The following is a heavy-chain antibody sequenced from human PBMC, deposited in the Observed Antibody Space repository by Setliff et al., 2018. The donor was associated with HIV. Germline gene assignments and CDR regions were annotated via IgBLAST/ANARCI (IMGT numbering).Heavy chain of an antibody. V-gene: IGHV4-31*03. CDR3: ARDQTSNGDFDY. Sequence: SETLSLTCTVSGGPISSAGGYFYSWIRQHPGKGLEWIGYIYYSGSTYYNPSLKSRVTISVGTSKNQFSLKLSSVTAADTAVYYCARDQTSNGDFDYWGQGTLVTVSS. J-gene: IGHJ4*02. CDR2: IYYSGST. D-gene: IGHD4-17*01. CDR1: GGPISSAGGYF.